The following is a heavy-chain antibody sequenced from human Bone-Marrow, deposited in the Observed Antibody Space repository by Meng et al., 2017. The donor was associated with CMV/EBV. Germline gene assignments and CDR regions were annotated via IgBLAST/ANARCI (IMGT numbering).Heavy chain of an antibody. D-gene: IGHD5-12*01. CDR3: ARDLSGVGYADY. Sequence: VCGGSVSSGSSYWSWLRQPPGKGLEWIGYINYSGRTNYNPSLKSRVTISVDTSKNQFSLNLNSVTAADTAVYYCARDLSGVGYADYWGQGTLVTVSS. V-gene: IGHV4-61*01. CDR1: GGSVSSGSSY. J-gene: IGHJ4*02. CDR2: INYSGRT.